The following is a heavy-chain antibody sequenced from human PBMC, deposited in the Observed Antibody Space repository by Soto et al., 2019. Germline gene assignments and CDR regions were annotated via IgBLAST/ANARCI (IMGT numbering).Heavy chain of an antibody. CDR2: ISGSGGTI. V-gene: IGHV3-23*01. CDR3: AVSGRHSFDY. Sequence: EVQLLESGGGLVQPGGSLRLSCAASGLSFSNYAMSWVRQAPGKGLEWVSLISGSGGTIYEADSVKGRLTISRDNSKDTLYLQMNSLRAEDTAVYYCAVSGRHSFDYWGQGTLVTVSS. D-gene: IGHD1-26*01. J-gene: IGHJ4*02. CDR1: GLSFSNYA.